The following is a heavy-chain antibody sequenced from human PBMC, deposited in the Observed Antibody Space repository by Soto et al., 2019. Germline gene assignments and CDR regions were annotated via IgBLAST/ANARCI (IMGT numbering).Heavy chain of an antibody. CDR1: GYTFTGYY. J-gene: IGHJ3*02. Sequence: ASVKVSCKASGYTFTGYYMHWVRQAPGQGLEWMGWINPNSGGTNYAQKFQGWVTMTRDTSISTAYMELSRLRSDDTAVYYCARSNCSSTSCHRVAFDIWGQGTMVTVSS. CDR3: ARSNCSSTSCHRVAFDI. CDR2: INPNSGGT. D-gene: IGHD2-2*01. V-gene: IGHV1-2*04.